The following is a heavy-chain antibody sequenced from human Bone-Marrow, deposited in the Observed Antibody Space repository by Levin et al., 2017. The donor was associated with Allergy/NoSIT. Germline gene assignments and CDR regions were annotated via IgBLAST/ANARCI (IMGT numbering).Heavy chain of an antibody. D-gene: IGHD3-9*01. Sequence: GESLKISCAASGFTFSSYGMHWVRQAPGKGLEWVAVIWYDGSNKYYADSVKGRFTISRDNSKNTLYLQMNSLRAEDTAVYYCARDLILTGYYTGYYYYGMDVWGQGTTVTVSS. V-gene: IGHV3-33*01. CDR2: IWYDGSNK. CDR1: GFTFSSYG. J-gene: IGHJ6*02. CDR3: ARDLILTGYYTGYYYYGMDV.